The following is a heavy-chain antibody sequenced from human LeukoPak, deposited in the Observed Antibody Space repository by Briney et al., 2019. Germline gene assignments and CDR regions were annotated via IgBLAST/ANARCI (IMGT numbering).Heavy chain of an antibody. CDR2: ISSSSSYI. J-gene: IGHJ4*02. CDR1: GFTFSSYS. D-gene: IGHD3-22*01. Sequence: KSGGSLRLSCAASGFTFSSYSMNWVRQAPGKGLEWVSSISSSSSYIYYADSVKGRFTISGDNAKNSLYLQMNSLRAEDTAVYYCARGLSYYDSSGYYYVVTYFDYWGQGTLVTVSS. CDR3: ARGLSYYDSSGYYYVVTYFDY. V-gene: IGHV3-21*01.